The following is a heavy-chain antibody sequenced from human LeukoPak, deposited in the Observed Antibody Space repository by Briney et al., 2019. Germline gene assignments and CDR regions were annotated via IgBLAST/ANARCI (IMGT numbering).Heavy chain of an antibody. V-gene: IGHV1-46*01. J-gene: IGHJ5*02. CDR3: AREGFYDILTGTITGWFDP. CDR2: INPSGGST. Sequence: ASVKVSCKASGYSFTDYYMHWVRQAPGQGLEWMGIINPSGGSTSYAQKFQGRVTMTRDTSTSTVYMELSSLRSEDTAVYYCAREGFYDILTGTITGWFDPWGQGTLVTVSS. D-gene: IGHD3-9*01. CDR1: GYSFTDYY.